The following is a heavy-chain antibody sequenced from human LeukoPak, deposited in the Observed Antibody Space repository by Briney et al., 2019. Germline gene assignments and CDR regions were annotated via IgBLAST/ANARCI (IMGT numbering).Heavy chain of an antibody. D-gene: IGHD6-19*01. CDR2: IKSDGSST. J-gene: IGHJ1*01. Sequence: GGFLRLSCAASGFTFSSHWMHWVRQAPGKGLVWVSRIKSDGSSTSYADSVKGRFTTSRDNSKNTLYLQMNSLRAEDTAVYYCAKQYSSDWNGLAEYFQHWGQGTLLTVSS. CDR1: GFTFSSHW. V-gene: IGHV3-74*01. CDR3: AKQYSSDWNGLAEYFQH.